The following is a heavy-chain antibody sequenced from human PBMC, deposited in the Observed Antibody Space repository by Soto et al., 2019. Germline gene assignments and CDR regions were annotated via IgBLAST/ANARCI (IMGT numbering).Heavy chain of an antibody. CDR1: GYSFTRNG. Sequence: QVHLVQSGAELKKPGASVRVSCKASGYSFTRNGISWVRQAPGQGLGWMGWISAKNGDTNYAQKFQGRVIMTTDTSTSTAYMELRSLRFDDTAVYYCVRDRDSDTWPSRDVWGQGTTVTVSS. V-gene: IGHV1-18*01. D-gene: IGHD1-26*01. J-gene: IGHJ6*02. CDR2: ISAKNGDT. CDR3: VRDRDSDTWPSRDV.